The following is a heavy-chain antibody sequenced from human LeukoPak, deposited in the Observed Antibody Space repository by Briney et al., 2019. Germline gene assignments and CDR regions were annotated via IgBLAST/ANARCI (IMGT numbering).Heavy chain of an antibody. CDR1: GGSFSGYY. J-gene: IGHJ3*02. V-gene: IGHV4-34*01. D-gene: IGHD1-7*01. CDR3: AASITGTTDGASDI. CDR2: INHSGST. Sequence: PSETLSLTCAVYGGSFSGYYWSWIRQPPGKGLEWIGEINHSGSTNYNPSLKSRVTISVDTSKNQFSLKLSSVTAADTAAYYCAASITGTTDGASDIWGQGTMVTVSS.